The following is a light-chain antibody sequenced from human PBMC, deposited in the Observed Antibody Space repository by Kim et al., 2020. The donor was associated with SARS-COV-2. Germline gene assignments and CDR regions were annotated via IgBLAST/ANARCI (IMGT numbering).Light chain of an antibody. J-gene: IGLJ1*01. CDR3: CSYAGSPPYV. CDR1: SSDVGLYNY. Sequence: QSALTQPRSMSGSPGQSVTISCTGTSSDVGLYNYVSWYQQHPGKAPKLMIYDVTERPSGVPDRFSASKSGNTASLTISGLQAEDEADYYCCSYAGSPPYVFGTGTKVTVL. CDR2: DVT. V-gene: IGLV2-11*01.